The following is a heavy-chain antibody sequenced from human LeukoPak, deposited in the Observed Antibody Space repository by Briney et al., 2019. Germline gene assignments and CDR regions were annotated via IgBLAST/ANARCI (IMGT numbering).Heavy chain of an antibody. J-gene: IGHJ6*03. CDR3: ASSREMATTRSYYMDV. CDR1: GGTFSSYA. Sequence: GASVTVSCTASGGTFSSYAISWVRQAPGQGLEWMGGIIPIFGTANYAQTFQGRVTITTDESTSTAYMELSSLRSEDTAVYYCASSREMATTRSYYMDVWGKGTTVTVSS. V-gene: IGHV1-69*05. CDR2: IIPIFGTA. D-gene: IGHD5-24*01.